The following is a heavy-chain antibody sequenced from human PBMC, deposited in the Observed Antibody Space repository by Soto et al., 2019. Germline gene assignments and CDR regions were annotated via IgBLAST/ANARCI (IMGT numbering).Heavy chain of an antibody. D-gene: IGHD3-16*01. CDR3: ARWGTTGGLDV. Sequence: QVQLVECGGGVVQPGTSLRVSCVGSGFTFRSYVIHWVRQAPGKGLEWVALTSYDGSDKYYGDSVRGRFTISRDNSRNTVALQMDSLRLEDTALYYCARWGTTGGLDVWGQGTLVSVSS. V-gene: IGHV3-30*19. J-gene: IGHJ1*01. CDR2: TSYDGSDK. CDR1: GFTFRSYV.